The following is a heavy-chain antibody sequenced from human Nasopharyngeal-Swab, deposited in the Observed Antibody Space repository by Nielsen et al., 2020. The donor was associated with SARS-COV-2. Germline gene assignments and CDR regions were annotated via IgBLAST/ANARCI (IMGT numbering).Heavy chain of an antibody. V-gene: IGHV1-69*01. CDR2: INPNSGGT. CDR3: ASLGYCSGGSCPNYYGMDV. Sequence: WVRQAPGQGLEWMGRINPNSGGTNYAQKFQGRVTITADESTSTAYMELSSLRSEDTAVYYCASLGYCSGGSCPNYYGMDVWGQGTTVTVSS. D-gene: IGHD2-15*01. J-gene: IGHJ6*02.